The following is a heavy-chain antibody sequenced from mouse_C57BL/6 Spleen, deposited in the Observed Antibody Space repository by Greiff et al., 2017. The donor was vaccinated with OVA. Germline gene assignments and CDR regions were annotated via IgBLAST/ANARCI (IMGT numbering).Heavy chain of an antibody. J-gene: IGHJ4*01. CDR1: GYTFTSYT. CDR3: ANYYYGFGYAMDY. CDR2: INPSSGYT. Sequence: VQLQQSAAELVRPGASVKMSCKASGYTFTSYTMHWVKQRPGQGLEWIGYINPSSGYTEYNQKFKDKTTLTADKSSSTAYMQLSSLTSEDAAVYYGANYYYGFGYAMDYWGQGTSVTVSS. V-gene: IGHV1-4*02. D-gene: IGHD1-1*01.